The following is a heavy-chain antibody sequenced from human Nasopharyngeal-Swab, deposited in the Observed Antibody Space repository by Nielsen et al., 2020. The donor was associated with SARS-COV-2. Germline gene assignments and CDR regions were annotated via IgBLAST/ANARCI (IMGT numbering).Heavy chain of an antibody. V-gene: IGHV3-33*01. J-gene: IGHJ4*02. CDR2: IWHDGAYR. CDR3: ARDRGNSEPIDH. D-gene: IGHD1-14*01. CDR1: GFTFSSYG. Sequence: GSLRLSCAASGFTFSSYGMHWVRQAPGKGLEWVAVIWHDGAYRYYADSLKGRFTISRDNSKNTLYLEMNSLTAEDTALYICARDRGNSEPIDHWGQGTLVTVAS.